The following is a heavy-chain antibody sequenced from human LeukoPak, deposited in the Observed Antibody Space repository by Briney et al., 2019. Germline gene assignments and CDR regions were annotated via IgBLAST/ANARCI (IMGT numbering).Heavy chain of an antibody. CDR1: GFTFSSYS. CDR2: ISSASNTI. J-gene: IGHJ4*02. D-gene: IGHD3-22*01. CDR3: AKGLGGWLLRPD. Sequence: RPGESLRLSCAASGFTFSSYSMNWVRQAPGKGLEWVSYISSASNTIYYADSVKGRFTISRDNSKNTLYLQMNSLRAEDTAVYYCAKGLGGWLLRPDWGQGTLVTVSS. V-gene: IGHV3-48*01.